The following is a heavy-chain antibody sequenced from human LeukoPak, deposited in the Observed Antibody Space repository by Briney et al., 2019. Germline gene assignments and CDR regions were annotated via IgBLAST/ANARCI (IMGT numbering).Heavy chain of an antibody. CDR2: IRYDGSNK. D-gene: IGHD1-26*01. Sequence: GGSLRLSCAASGFTFSSFCMHWVRQAPGKGLEGVAYIRYDGSNKKYADSLEGRFTISRDNSKNALYLQIDSLRPEDTAVYYCAKKGGAAFYNWFDPWGQGTLVTVSS. V-gene: IGHV3-30*02. CDR3: AKKGGAAFYNWFDP. CDR1: GFTFSSFC. J-gene: IGHJ5*02.